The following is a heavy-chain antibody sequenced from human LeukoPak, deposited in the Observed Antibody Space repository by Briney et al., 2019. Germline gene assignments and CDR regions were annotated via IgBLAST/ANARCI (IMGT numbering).Heavy chain of an antibody. J-gene: IGHJ4*02. CDR2: IFYSGST. CDR1: GGSISSSSYY. CDR3: ARLALHTYNPFDY. D-gene: IGHD1-14*01. V-gene: IGHV4-39*01. Sequence: SETLSLTCSVSGGSISSSSYYWGWIRQPPGKGLEWIGNIFYSGSTNYNPSLKSRVSISVDTSKNQFSLKLSSVTAADTAVYYCARLALHTYNPFDYWGQGTLVTVSS.